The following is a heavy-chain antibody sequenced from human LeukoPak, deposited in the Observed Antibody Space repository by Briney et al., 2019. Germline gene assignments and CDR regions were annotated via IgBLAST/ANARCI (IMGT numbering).Heavy chain of an antibody. CDR3: ARDMKDIAVAGTGAYYYYGMDV. CDR2: ISGSGGST. J-gene: IGHJ6*02. D-gene: IGHD6-19*01. V-gene: IGHV3-23*01. CDR1: GFTFSSYA. Sequence: GGSLRLSCAASGFTFSSYAMSWVRQAPGKGLEWVSAISGSGGSTYYADSVKGRFTISRDNSKNTLYLQMNSLRAEDTAVYYCARDMKDIAVAGTGAYYYYGMDVWGQGTTVTVSS.